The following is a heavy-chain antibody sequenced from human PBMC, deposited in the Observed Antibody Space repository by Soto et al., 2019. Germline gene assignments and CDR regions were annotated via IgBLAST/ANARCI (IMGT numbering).Heavy chain of an antibody. Sequence: QVQLQESGPGLVKPSETLSLTCTVSGGSVSDDNYYWSWIRQPPGKRLEWIGYIYHTGSTNFDTSRKSRVTMSVDTSKNQFSQTLNSVTAADTAVYYCARGNWKGDYWGQGTLVTVSS. CDR3: ARGNWKGDY. CDR1: GGSVSDDNYY. V-gene: IGHV4-61*01. J-gene: IGHJ4*02. CDR2: IYHTGST. D-gene: IGHD1-20*01.